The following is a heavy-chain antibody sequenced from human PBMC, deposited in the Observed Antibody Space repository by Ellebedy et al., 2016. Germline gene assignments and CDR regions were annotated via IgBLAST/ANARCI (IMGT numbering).Heavy chain of an antibody. CDR1: GFTFSNYW. V-gene: IGHV3-74*01. CDR2: INNDGSST. CDR3: ARDPPSTTTGTWG. J-gene: IGHJ4*02. Sequence: GESLKISXAASGFTFSNYWMHWVRQAPGKGLVWVSRINNDGSSTNYADFVKGRFTISRDNSKNTVYLQMDSLRDDDTAVYYCARDPPSTTTGTWGWGQGTLVTVSS. D-gene: IGHD1-26*01.